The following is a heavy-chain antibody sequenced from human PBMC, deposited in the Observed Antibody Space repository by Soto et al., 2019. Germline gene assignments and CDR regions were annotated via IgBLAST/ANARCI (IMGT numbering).Heavy chain of an antibody. CDR2: ISGSGGST. D-gene: IGHD3-22*01. CDR3: AEEGDYYDSSGYYGSAPSDAFDI. J-gene: IGHJ3*02. CDR1: GFTFSSHA. V-gene: IGHV3-23*01. Sequence: PGGSLRLSCAASGFTFSSHAMSWVRQAPGKGLEWVSAISGSGGSTYYADSVKGRFTISRDNSKNTLYLQMNSLRAEDTAVYYCAEEGDYYDSSGYYGSAPSDAFDIWGQGTMVTVSS.